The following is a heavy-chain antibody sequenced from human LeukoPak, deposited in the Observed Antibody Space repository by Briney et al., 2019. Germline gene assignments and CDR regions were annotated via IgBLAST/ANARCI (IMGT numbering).Heavy chain of an antibody. Sequence: SETLSLICAVYGGSFSGYYWSWIRQPPGKGLEWIGEINHSGSTNYNPSLKSRVTISVDTSKNQFSLKLSSVTAADTAVYYCARINYYDSSGYYPSFDYWGRGTLVTVSS. D-gene: IGHD3-22*01. CDR2: INHSGST. V-gene: IGHV4-34*01. J-gene: IGHJ4*02. CDR1: GGSFSGYY. CDR3: ARINYYDSSGYYPSFDY.